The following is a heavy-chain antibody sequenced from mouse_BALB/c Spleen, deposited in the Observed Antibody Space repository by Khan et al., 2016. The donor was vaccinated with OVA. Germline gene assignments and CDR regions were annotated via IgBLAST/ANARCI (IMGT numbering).Heavy chain of an antibody. CDR3: ARDRYDYFDY. J-gene: IGHJ2*01. CDR2: INTETGEP. Sequence: QIQLVQSGPELKKSGETVKISCKASGYTFPDYSMHWVKQAPGKGLKWMGWINTETGEPTYADDFKGRFAFSLETSASTPYLQINNLKNEDTATYFCARDRYDYFDYWGQGTTLTVSS. V-gene: IGHV9-2-1*01. D-gene: IGHD2-14*01. CDR1: GYTFPDYS.